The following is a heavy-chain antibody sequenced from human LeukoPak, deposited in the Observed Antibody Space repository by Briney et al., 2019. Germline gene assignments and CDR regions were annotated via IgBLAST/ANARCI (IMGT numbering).Heavy chain of an antibody. D-gene: IGHD2-21*01. J-gene: IGHJ6*02. CDR3: ARRRLRPSYGMDV. V-gene: IGHV3-66*04. Sequence: GGSLRLSCAASGFTVSSNYMSWLRQAPGKALEWGSVIYSGGSTYYAASVKGRFTISRDNSKNTLYLRMNNVRAEDTAVYYCARRRLRPSYGMDVWGQGTTVTVSS. CDR1: GFTVSSNY. CDR2: IYSGGST.